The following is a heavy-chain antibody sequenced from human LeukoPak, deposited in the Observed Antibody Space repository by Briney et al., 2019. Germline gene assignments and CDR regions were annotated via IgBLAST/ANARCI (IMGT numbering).Heavy chain of an antibody. V-gene: IGHV4-4*07. CDR1: GGSISSYY. CDR2: IYASGST. D-gene: IGHD6-13*01. CDR3: ARDRGSSWPIWFDP. Sequence: SETLSLTCAVSGGSISSYYWSWIRPPAGKGLEWIGRIYASGSTESNPCHKSRVTMSVDTSRNQFSLKLSSVTAADTAVYYCARDRGSSWPIWFDPCGQGTLVSVSS. J-gene: IGHJ5*02.